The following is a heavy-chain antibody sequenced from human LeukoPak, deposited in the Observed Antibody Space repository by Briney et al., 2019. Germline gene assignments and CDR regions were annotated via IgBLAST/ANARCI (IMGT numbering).Heavy chain of an antibody. J-gene: IGHJ6*04. CDR2: ISGSGGST. CDR3: AKSTSRYYYYYGMDV. Sequence: GGSLRLSCAASGFTFSSYAMSRVRQAPGKGLEWVSAISGSGGSTYYADSVKGRFTISRDNSKNTLYLQMNSLRAEDTAVYYCAKSTSRYYYYYGMDVWGKGTTVTVSS. V-gene: IGHV3-23*01. D-gene: IGHD2-2*01. CDR1: GFTFSSYA.